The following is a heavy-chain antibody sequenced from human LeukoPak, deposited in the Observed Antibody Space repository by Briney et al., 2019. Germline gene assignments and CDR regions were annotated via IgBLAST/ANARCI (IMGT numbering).Heavy chain of an antibody. CDR1: GFTFSSYG. CDR2: ISGSGGST. V-gene: IGHV3-23*01. D-gene: IGHD4-17*01. CDR3: AKDDYGDYYWYFDL. Sequence: GGSLRLSCAASGFTFSSYGMSWVRQAPGKGLEWVSAISGSGGSTYYADSVKGRFTISRDNSKNTLYLQMNSLRAEDTTVYYCAKDDYGDYYWYFDLWGRGTLATVSS. J-gene: IGHJ2*01.